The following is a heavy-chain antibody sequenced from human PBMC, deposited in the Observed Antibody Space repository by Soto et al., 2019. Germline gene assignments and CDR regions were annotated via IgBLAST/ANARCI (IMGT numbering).Heavy chain of an antibody. CDR1: GFTFSTYW. CDR2: INGDESTT. J-gene: IGHJ6*02. D-gene: IGHD6-13*01. V-gene: IGHV3-74*01. Sequence: HPGGSLRLSCAASGFTFSTYWMHWVRQAPGEGLVWVSRINGDESTTNYADSVEGRFTISRDNAKNTLYLQMSSLRAEDTAVYYCARGVPRVYGMDVWGQGTTVTVSS. CDR3: ARGVPRVYGMDV.